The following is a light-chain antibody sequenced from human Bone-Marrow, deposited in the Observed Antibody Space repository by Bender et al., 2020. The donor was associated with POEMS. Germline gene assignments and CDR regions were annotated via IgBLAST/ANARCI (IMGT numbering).Light chain of an antibody. CDR3: CSYVGSSNWV. Sequence: QSALTQPASVSGSPGQSITIACTGTSIDVGSYNLVSWYQQHPGKAPQLMIYEGSKRPSGVSNRFSGSKSGSTASLTISGLQAEDEGDYYCCSYVGSSNWVFGGGTKLTVL. CDR2: EGS. J-gene: IGLJ3*02. CDR1: SIDVGSYNL. V-gene: IGLV2-23*01.